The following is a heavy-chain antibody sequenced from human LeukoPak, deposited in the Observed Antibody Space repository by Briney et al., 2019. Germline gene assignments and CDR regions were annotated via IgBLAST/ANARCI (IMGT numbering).Heavy chain of an antibody. V-gene: IGHV3-48*01. D-gene: IGHD6-19*01. CDR2: ISSSSTTI. CDR3: AREHPTSGAGTLRYYYGMDV. J-gene: IGHJ6*02. Sequence: GGSLRLSCVVSGFTFSSYSMNWVRQAPGKGLEWSSYISSSSTTIYYADSVKGRFTISRDNAKNTLYLQMNSLRAEDTAVYYCAREHPTSGAGTLRYYYGMDVWGQGTTVTVSS. CDR1: GFTFSSYS.